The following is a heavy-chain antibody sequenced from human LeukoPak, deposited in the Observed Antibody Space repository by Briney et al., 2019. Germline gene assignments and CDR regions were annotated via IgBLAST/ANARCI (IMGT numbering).Heavy chain of an antibody. D-gene: IGHD3-3*01. V-gene: IGHV3-23*01. J-gene: IGHJ4*02. Sequence: GGSLRLSCAASGFTFSSYAMSWVRQAPGKGPEWVSAISGSGGSTYYADSVKGRFTISRNNSKNTLYLQMNSLRAEDTAVYYCAKDLQQYYDFWSGYYQGFDYWGQGTLVTVSS. CDR3: AKDLQQYYDFWSGYYQGFDY. CDR2: ISGSGGST. CDR1: GFTFSSYA.